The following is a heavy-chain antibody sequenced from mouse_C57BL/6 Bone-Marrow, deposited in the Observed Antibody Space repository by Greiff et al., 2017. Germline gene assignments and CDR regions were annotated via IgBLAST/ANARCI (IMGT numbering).Heavy chain of an antibody. CDR3: ARTDSAFTTTARMDY. D-gene: IGHD1-1*01. J-gene: IGHJ4*01. CDR1: GFTFSDYG. V-gene: IGHV5-17*01. CDR2: ISSGSSTI. Sequence: EVQRVESGGGLVKPGGSLKLSCAASGFTFSDYGMHWVRQAPEKGLEWVAYISSGSSTIYYADTVKGRFTISRDNAKNTLFLQMTSLRSEDTAMYYCARTDSAFTTTARMDYWGQGTSVTVSS.